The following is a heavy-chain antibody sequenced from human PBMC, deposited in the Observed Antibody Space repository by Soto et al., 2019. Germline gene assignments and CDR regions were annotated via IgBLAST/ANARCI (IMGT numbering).Heavy chain of an antibody. CDR1: GGYFSGYY. D-gene: IGHD2-15*01. Sequence: SETLSLTCAVYGGYFSGYYWSWIRQPPGKGLEWIGEINHSGSTNYNPSLKSRVTISVDTSKNQFSLKLSSVTAADTAVYYCARGDVVVVAATGGSVYYYYYYYMDVWGKGTTVTVSS. CDR3: ARGDVVVVAATGGSVYYYYYYYMDV. J-gene: IGHJ6*03. CDR2: INHSGST. V-gene: IGHV4-34*01.